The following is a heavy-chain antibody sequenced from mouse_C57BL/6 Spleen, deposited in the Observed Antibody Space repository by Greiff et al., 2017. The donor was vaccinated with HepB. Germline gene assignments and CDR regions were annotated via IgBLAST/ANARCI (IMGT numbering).Heavy chain of an antibody. CDR1: GFTFSSYA. Sequence: EVMLVESGGGLVKPGGSLKLSCAASGFTFSSYAMSWVRQTPEKRLEWVATISDGGSYTYYPDNVKGRFTISRDNAKNNLYLQMSHLKSEDTAMYYCARDPIYYDYDGTFAYWGQGTLVTVSA. CDR3: ARDPIYYDYDGTFAY. D-gene: IGHD2-4*01. J-gene: IGHJ3*01. CDR2: ISDGGSYT. V-gene: IGHV5-4*01.